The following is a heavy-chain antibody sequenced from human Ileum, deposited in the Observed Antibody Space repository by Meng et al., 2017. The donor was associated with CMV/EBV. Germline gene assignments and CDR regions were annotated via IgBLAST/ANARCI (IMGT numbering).Heavy chain of an antibody. J-gene: IGHJ4*02. CDR1: GDTFTTYG. CDR2: ISSYNGRT. Sequence: QLVQSGGEVKKPGASVKVSCKASGDTFTTYGIGWRRRAPGQGLEWMGWISSYNGRTDYAQKFQGRVTLTSDTSTNTVYMDLRSLRSDDTAVYYCARELESTGEHPSFDSWGQGTLVTVSS. V-gene: IGHV1-18*01. CDR3: ARELESTGEHPSFDS. D-gene: IGHD1-1*01.